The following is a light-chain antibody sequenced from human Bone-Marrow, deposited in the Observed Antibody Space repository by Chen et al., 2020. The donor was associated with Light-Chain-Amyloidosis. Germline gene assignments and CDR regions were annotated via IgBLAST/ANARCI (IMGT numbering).Light chain of an antibody. V-gene: IGLV1-40*01. CDR3: QSYDSSLSGVV. CDR1: SSNIGAGYD. Sequence: QSVLTQPPAVSGAPAQRVNLSRTGSSSNIGAGYDVHWYQQLPGTAPKLLIYGNSNRPSGVPDRFSGSKSGTSASLAITGLQAEDEADYYCQSYDSSLSGVVFGGGTKLTVL. CDR2: GNS. J-gene: IGLJ2*01.